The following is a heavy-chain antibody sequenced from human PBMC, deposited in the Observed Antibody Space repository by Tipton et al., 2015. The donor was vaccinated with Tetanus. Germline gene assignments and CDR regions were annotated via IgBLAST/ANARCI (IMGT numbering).Heavy chain of an antibody. CDR2: IRNRAYGGTT. Sequence: SLRLSCPGSGFIFGDYAINWVRQAPGKGLEWVSLIRNRAYGGTTEYAASVEGRFNLSRDDSSGVAYLQMDSLKTEDTGVYYCTRDCPEPDCSLYFDLWGQGTLVTASS. CDR1: GFIFGDYA. J-gene: IGHJ4*02. V-gene: IGHV3-49*04. CDR3: TRDCPEPDCSLYFDL. D-gene: IGHD2-21*02.